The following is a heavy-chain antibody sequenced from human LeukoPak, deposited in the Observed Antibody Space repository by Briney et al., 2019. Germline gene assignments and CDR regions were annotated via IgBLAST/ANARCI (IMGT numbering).Heavy chain of an antibody. D-gene: IGHD3-10*01. CDR2: ISYDGSNK. CDR1: GFTFSSYA. CDR3: ARDGRLGGSGSYFDY. J-gene: IGHJ4*02. V-gene: IGHV3-30-3*01. Sequence: PGGSLRLSCAASGFTFSSYAMHWVRQAPGKGLEWVAVISYDGSNKYYADSVKGRFTISRDNSKNTLYLQMNSLRAEDTAVYYCARDGRLGGSGSYFDYWGQGTLVTVSS.